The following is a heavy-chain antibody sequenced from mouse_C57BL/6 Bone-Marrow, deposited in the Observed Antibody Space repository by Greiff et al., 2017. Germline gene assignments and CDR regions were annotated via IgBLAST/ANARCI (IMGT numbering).Heavy chain of an antibody. CDR3: ARCRLIPPCSYFDY. CDR1: GFTFTDYY. V-gene: IGHV1-36*01. CDR2: VYPYNGGT. J-gene: IGHJ2*01. Sequence: VQLKESGPVLVKPGPSVKISCKASGFTFTDYYMHWVKQSHGKSLEWIGLVYPYNGGTSYNQKFKGKATLTVDTSSSTAYMELNSLTSEDSAVYYCARCRLIPPCSYFDYWGQGTTLTVSS.